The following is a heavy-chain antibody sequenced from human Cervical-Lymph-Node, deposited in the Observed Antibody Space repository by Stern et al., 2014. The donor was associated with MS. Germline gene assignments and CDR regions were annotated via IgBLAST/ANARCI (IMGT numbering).Heavy chain of an antibody. CDR1: GGSITNRDY. Sequence: QVQLQESGPGLVKPSETLSLTCTVSGGSITNRDYWGWIRQSPGKGLEWIGSVYYSGITSYRPSLKSRATISIDTSRNHFFLKLTSVTATDTAVYFCARGVTAVTNYVPNWCFDLWGRGTLVTVSS. CDR3: ARGVTAVTNYVPNWCFDL. D-gene: IGHD4-11*01. CDR2: VYYSGIT. J-gene: IGHJ2*01. V-gene: IGHV4-39*02.